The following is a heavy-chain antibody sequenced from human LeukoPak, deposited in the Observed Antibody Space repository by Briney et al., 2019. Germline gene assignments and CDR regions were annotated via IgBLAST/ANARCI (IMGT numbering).Heavy chain of an antibody. CDR3: VTIKGLYYFYYYMDV. J-gene: IGHJ6*03. D-gene: IGHD3-10*01. CDR2: INHSGST. Sequence: SETLSLTCAVYGGSFSGYYWSWIRQPPGKGLEWIGEINHSGSTNYNPSLKSRVTISVDTSKNQFSLKLNSVTAADTAVYYCVTIKGLYYFYYYMDVWGKGTTVTISS. CDR1: GGSFSGYY. V-gene: IGHV4-34*01.